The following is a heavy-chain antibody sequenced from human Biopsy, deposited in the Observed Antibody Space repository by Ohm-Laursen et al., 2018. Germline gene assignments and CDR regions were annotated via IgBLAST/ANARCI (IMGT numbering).Heavy chain of an antibody. CDR2: INHSGRT. Sequence: SETLSLTCAVYGEPFNGYYWSWIRQTPGKGLEWIGEINHSGRTNYNPSLKSRVTISVDTSKNQFSLKVRSVTAADTAVYYCVRGVDYYDPYRYYALDVWGQGTTVTVSS. J-gene: IGHJ6*02. CDR3: VRGVDYYDPYRYYALDV. D-gene: IGHD3-22*01. V-gene: IGHV4-34*01. CDR1: GEPFNGYY.